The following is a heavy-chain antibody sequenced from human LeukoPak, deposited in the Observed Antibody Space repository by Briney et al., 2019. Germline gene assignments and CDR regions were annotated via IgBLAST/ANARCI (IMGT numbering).Heavy chain of an antibody. D-gene: IGHD2-15*01. J-gene: IGHJ4*02. CDR1: GFIFSSYA. V-gene: IGHV3-64*01. Sequence: GGSLRLSCAASGFIFSSYAMHWVRQAPGKGLEYVSSISRKGGSTYYANSVKSRFTISRDNTKNTLYLQMGSLRAEDMAVYYCARGGVVVAATPADYWGQGTLVTVSS. CDR2: ISRKGGST. CDR3: ARGGVVVAATPADY.